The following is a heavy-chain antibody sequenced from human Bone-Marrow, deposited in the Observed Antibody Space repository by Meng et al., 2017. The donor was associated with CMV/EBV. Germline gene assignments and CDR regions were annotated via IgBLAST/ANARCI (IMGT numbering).Heavy chain of an antibody. J-gene: IGHJ1*01. CDR1: GFTFSSYW. CDR3: ARDRPYYYGSGSYYNGHFQH. D-gene: IGHD3-10*01. Sequence: GRSLRLSCAASGFTFSSYWMSWVRQAPGKGLEWVANIKQDGSEKYYVDSVKGRFTISRDNAKNSLYLQMNSLRAEDTAVYYCARDRPYYYGSGSYYNGHFQHWGQGTLVTVSS. CDR2: IKQDGSEK. V-gene: IGHV3-7*01.